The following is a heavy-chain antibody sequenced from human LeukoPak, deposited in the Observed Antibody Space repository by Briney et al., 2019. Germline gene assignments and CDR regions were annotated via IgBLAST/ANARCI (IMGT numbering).Heavy chain of an antibody. D-gene: IGHD3-22*01. Sequence: GGSLRLSCVAPGFTFSSYWMHWVRQAPGKGLVWVSRVNSDGSSTSYADSVKGRFTIFRDNAKNTLYLQMNGLRAEDTAVYYCARGENYDSSGYGKLDYWGQGTLVTVSS. CDR2: VNSDGSST. CDR3: ARGENYDSSGYGKLDY. J-gene: IGHJ4*02. CDR1: GFTFSSYW. V-gene: IGHV3-74*01.